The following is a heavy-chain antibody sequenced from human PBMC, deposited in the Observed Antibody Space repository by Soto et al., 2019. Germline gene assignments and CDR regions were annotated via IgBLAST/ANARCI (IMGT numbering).Heavy chain of an antibody. CDR1: GFTFSSYE. CDR2: ISSSGSTI. V-gene: IGHV3-48*03. Sequence: LRLSCAASGFTFSSYEMNWVRQAPGKGLEWVSYISSSGSTIYYADSVKGRFTISRDNAKNSLYLQMNSLRAEDTAVYYCARVRTGTVFDYWGQGTLVTVSS. CDR3: ARVRTGTVFDY. D-gene: IGHD6-13*01. J-gene: IGHJ4*02.